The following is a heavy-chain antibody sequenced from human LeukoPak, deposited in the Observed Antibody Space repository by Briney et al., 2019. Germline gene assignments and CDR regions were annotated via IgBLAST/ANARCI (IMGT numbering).Heavy chain of an antibody. CDR2: INPSGGST. Sequence: ASVKVSCKPSGYSFTSYYMHWVRQAPGQGLEWMGIINPSGGSTSYAQKFQGRVTMTRDTSTSTVYMDVSSLRSEDTAVYYCARASPRRATKWCDPWGQGTLVTVSS. V-gene: IGHV1-46*01. J-gene: IGHJ5*02. D-gene: IGHD5-12*01. CDR3: ARASPRRATKWCDP. CDR1: GYSFTSYY.